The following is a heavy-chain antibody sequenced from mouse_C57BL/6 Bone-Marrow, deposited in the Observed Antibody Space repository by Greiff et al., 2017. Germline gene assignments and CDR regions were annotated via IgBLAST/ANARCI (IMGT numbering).Heavy chain of an antibody. CDR3: AREVGDGYHWYVDV. CDR1: GYTFTGYW. J-gene: IGHJ1*03. D-gene: IGHD2-3*01. Sequence: QVQLQQSGAELMKPGASVKLSCKATGYTFTGYWIEWVKQRPGHGLEWIGEILPGRGSTNYNEKFKGKATFTADTSSNTAYMQLSSLTTEDSAIYYCAREVGDGYHWYVDVWGTGTTVTVSS. V-gene: IGHV1-9*01. CDR2: ILPGRGST.